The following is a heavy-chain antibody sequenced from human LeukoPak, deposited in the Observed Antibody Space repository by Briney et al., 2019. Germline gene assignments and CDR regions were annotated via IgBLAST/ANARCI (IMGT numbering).Heavy chain of an antibody. CDR2: INPNSGGT. Sequence: ASVKVSCKASGYTFTSYGISWVRQAPGQGLEWMGWINPNSGGTDYAQKFQGRVTMTRDTSISTAYMELSRLRSDDTAVYYCARLYSGYDSAGTRIGHDAFDIWGQGTMVTVSS. CDR1: GYTFTSYG. CDR3: ARLYSGYDSAGTRIGHDAFDI. J-gene: IGHJ3*02. D-gene: IGHD5-12*01. V-gene: IGHV1-2*02.